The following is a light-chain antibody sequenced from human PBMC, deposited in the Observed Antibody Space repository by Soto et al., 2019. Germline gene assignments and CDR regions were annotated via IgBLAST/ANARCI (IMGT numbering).Light chain of an antibody. CDR1: QDIGNH. V-gene: IGKV1-17*03. J-gene: IGKJ5*01. CDR3: LQHDSFPPT. CDR2: AAS. Sequence: DIQMTHSPSSLSASGVDRVTITCRASQDIGNHLAWFQQKPGKVPQRLIYAASSLQTGVPSRFSGSGSGTDFTLTINSLQPEDFATYYCLQHDSFPPTFGQGTRLEIK.